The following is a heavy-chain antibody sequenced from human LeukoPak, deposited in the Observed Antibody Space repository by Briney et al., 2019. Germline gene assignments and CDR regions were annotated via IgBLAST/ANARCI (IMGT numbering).Heavy chain of an antibody. CDR1: GYSFTSYW. D-gene: IGHD6-13*01. CDR3: ARAGDRSNWYGMKKGMFDP. CDR2: IWPGDSDT. J-gene: IGHJ5*02. Sequence: GESLKISCKASGYSFTSYWIAWVRQMPGKGLECMGIIWPGDSDTRYSPSFQGQVIISVDRSISTAYLQWSSLQASVTAMYYCARAGDRSNWYGMKKGMFDPWGQGTLVTVSS. V-gene: IGHV5-51*01.